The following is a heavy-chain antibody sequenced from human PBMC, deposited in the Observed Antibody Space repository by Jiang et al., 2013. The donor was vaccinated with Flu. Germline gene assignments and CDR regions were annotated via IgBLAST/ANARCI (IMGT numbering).Heavy chain of an antibody. CDR2: INHSGST. V-gene: IGHV4-34*01. CDR1: GGSFSGYY. J-gene: IGHJ6*02. CDR3: ARQVIDYDFWSGYYNHYYYGMDV. D-gene: IGHD3-3*01. Sequence: LLKPSETLSLTCAVYGGSFSGYYWSWIRQPPGKGLEWIGEINHSGSTNYNPSLKSRVTISVDTSKNQFSLKLSSVTAADTAVYYCARQVIDYDFWSGYYNHYYYGMDVWGQGTTVTVSS.